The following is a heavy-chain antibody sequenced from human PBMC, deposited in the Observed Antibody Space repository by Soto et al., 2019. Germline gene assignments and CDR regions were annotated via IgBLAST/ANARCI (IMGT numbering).Heavy chain of an antibody. J-gene: IGHJ4*02. V-gene: IGHV3-30-3*01. D-gene: IGHD1-26*01. CDR2: ISYDGSNK. Sequence: GGSLRLSCAASGFTFSSYAMHWVRQAPGKGLEWVAVISYDGSNKYYADSVKGRFTISRDNSKNTLYLQMNSLRAEDTAVYYCARDHDRNSGSYYWGQGTLVTVSS. CDR3: ARDHDRNSGSYY. CDR1: GFTFSSYA.